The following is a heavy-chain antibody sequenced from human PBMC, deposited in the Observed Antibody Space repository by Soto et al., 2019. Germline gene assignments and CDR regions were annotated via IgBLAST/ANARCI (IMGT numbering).Heavy chain of an antibody. Sequence: GESLKISCKGSGYSFTSYWISWVRQMPGKGLEWMGRIDPSDSYTNYSPSFQGHVTISADKSISTAYLQWSSLKASDTAMYYCARVMVVPAAISLRLRDYYYYMDVWGKGTTVTVSS. CDR3: ARVMVVPAAISLRLRDYYYYMDV. D-gene: IGHD2-2*01. CDR2: IDPSDSYT. CDR1: GYSFTSYW. J-gene: IGHJ6*03. V-gene: IGHV5-10-1*01.